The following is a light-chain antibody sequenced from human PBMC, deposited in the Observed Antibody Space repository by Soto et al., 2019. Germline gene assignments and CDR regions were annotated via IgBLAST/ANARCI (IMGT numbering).Light chain of an antibody. Sequence: EIVLTQSPGNLSLSPGERATLSCRASQSVTSNYLAWYQQKPGQAPRVLIYGASHRATGIPDGFSGSGSGTDFTLIITRLQPEDFAVYYCHEYGSTPTFGQGTRLDIK. CDR3: HEYGSTPT. CDR1: QSVTSNY. V-gene: IGKV3-20*01. CDR2: GAS. J-gene: IGKJ5*01.